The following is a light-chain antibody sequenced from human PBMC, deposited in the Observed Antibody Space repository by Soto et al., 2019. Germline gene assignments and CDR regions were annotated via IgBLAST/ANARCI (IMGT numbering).Light chain of an antibody. CDR3: LLDFRYFWA. J-gene: IGKJ1*01. V-gene: IGKV1-39*02. CDR2: AAS. CDR1: QSISRY. Sequence: DIHMTQSPSSLSASVGDRVTITCRASQSISRYLNWYQRKPGKAPKLLIYAASSLHSGVPSRFSGSGSGTDFTLTISSLQPEDFATYYCLLDFRYFWAFGQGTKVDIK.